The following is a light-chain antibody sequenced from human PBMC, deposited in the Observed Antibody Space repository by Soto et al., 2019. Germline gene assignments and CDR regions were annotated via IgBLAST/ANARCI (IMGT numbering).Light chain of an antibody. Sequence: QSVLTQPPSVSGAAGQRVTISCTGSRSNLGANYAVHWYQQLPGTAPKLLIYDNTKRPSGVPDRFSGSKSGTSASLAITGLQAEDEAYYFCQSYDTSPVFGGGTKLNVL. V-gene: IGLV1-40*01. CDR3: QSYDTSPV. J-gene: IGLJ2*01. CDR1: RSNLGANYA. CDR2: DNT.